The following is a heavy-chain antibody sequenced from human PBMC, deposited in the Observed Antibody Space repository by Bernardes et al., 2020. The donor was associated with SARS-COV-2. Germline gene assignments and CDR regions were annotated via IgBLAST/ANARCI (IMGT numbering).Heavy chain of an antibody. D-gene: IGHD3-3*01. CDR2: ITDGAANT. J-gene: IGHJ4*02. Sequence: GGSLRLSCVVSEFNFRRYAMNWVRQAPGKGLEWISTITDGAANTYYADSVKGRFTISRDDSKNTLYLQMNSLRDEDTAVYHCVRGAGNYLEWDYWGQGTAVTVSA. CDR3: VRGAGNYLEWDY. CDR1: EFNFRRYA. V-gene: IGHV3-23*01.